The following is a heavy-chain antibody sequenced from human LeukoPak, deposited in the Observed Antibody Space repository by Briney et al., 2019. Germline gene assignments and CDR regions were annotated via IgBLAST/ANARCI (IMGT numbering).Heavy chain of an antibody. J-gene: IGHJ4*02. CDR2: INPDGRDT. CDR1: GFTFSSYW. Sequence: GGSLRLSCEASGFTFSSYWMAWVRQAPGKGLEWVANINPDGRDTWYVESVKGRFIITRDNVKNSVSLQMNSLRADETAVYYCVERGGQAEMTDWGGGTLVILSS. D-gene: IGHD3-16*01. V-gene: IGHV3-7*01. CDR3: VERGGQAEMTD.